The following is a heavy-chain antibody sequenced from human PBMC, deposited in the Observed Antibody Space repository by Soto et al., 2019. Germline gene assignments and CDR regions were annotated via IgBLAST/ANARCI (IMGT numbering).Heavy chain of an antibody. CDR1: GGSISSYY. CDR3: ASGDYYGSGPDY. D-gene: IGHD3-10*01. CDR2: IYYSGST. J-gene: IGHJ4*02. V-gene: IGHV4-59*01. Sequence: QVQLQESGPGLVKPSETLSLTCTVSGGSISSYYWSWIRQPPGKGLEWIGYIYYSGSTNYNPSLKSRVTISVDTSKNQFSLKLSSVTAADTAVYYCASGDYYGSGPDYWGQGTLVTVSS.